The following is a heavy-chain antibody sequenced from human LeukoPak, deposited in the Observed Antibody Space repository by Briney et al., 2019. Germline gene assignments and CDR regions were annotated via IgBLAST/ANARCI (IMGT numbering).Heavy chain of an antibody. J-gene: IGHJ4*02. CDR1: GGSISSSNFY. Sequence: SETLSLTCTVSGGSISSSNFYWGWIRQPPGKGLEWIGSIYYSGSTYYNPSLKSRVTISVDTSKNQFSLKLSSVTAADTAVYYCARESGAPGNYFDYWGQGTLVTVSS. V-gene: IGHV4-39*07. CDR2: IYYSGST. CDR3: ARESGAPGNYFDY. D-gene: IGHD2-15*01.